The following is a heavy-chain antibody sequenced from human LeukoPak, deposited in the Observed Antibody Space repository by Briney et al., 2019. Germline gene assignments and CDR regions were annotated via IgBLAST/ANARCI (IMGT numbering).Heavy chain of an antibody. CDR2: ISYDGSNK. D-gene: IGHD3-22*01. CDR1: EFTFSSYA. CDR3: ARVAAYYYDSSGYYLDY. V-gene: IGHV3-30*04. Sequence: GGSLRLSCAASEFTFSSYAMHWVRQAPGKGLEWVAVISYDGSNKYYADSVKGRFTISRDNSKNTLYLQMNSLRAEDTAVYYCARVAAYYYDSSGYYLDYWGQGTLVTVSS. J-gene: IGHJ4*02.